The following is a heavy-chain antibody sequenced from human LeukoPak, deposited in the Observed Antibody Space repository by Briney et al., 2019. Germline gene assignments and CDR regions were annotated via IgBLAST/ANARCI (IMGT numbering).Heavy chain of an antibody. D-gene: IGHD5-12*01. CDR3: AKDIQSST. V-gene: IGHV3-23*05. Sequence: GGSLRLSCAASGFTFSSAAMTWVRQAPGKGLEWVSLIYSSVGSTYYADSVKGRFTISRDTSKNTLSLQMNSLRVEDTAIYYCAKDIQSSTWGLGTMVTVSS. CDR1: GFTFSSAA. J-gene: IGHJ3*01. CDR2: IYSSVGST.